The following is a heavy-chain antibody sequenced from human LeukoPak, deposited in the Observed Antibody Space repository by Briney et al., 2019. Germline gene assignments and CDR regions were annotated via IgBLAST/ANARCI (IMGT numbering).Heavy chain of an antibody. Sequence: SETLSLTCAVYGGSLSGYFWTWIRQSPGKGLEWIEEMTQSGSTNPNPSLKSRVTVSADTSKNQLSLKLTSVTAADTGVYYCARYPGGGKFDLWGQGTVVTVSA. V-gene: IGHV4-34*01. J-gene: IGHJ3*01. CDR3: ARYPGGGKFDL. D-gene: IGHD3-16*01. CDR2: MTQSGST. CDR1: GGSLSGYF.